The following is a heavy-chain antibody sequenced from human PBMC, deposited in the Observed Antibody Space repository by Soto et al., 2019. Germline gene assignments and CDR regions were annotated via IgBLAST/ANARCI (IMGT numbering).Heavy chain of an antibody. J-gene: IGHJ6*02. V-gene: IGHV1-8*01. Sequence: ASVKVSCKASGYTFTSYDINWVRQATGQGLEWMGWMNPNSGNTGYAQKFQGRVTMTRNTSISTAYMELSSLRSEDMAVYYCARDLIVDGPDNYAMDVWDQGTTVTVSS. CDR3: ARDLIVDGPDNYAMDV. D-gene: IGHD3-22*01. CDR1: GYTFTSYD. CDR2: MNPNSGNT.